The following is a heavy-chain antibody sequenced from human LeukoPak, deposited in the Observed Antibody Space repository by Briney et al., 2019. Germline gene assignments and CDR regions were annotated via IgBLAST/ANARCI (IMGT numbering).Heavy chain of an antibody. CDR1: GFIFKNYW. CDR2: IKGDGREQ. J-gene: IGHJ4*02. Sequence: GGSLRLPCATSGFIFKNYWMTWVRQAPGRWPEWVANIKGDGREQFYVDSVKGRFTISRDYVKNALYLQMNNLRVEDSAVYYCARDGQSFDYWGQGTLVTVSS. CDR3: ARDGQSFDY. V-gene: IGHV3-7*01.